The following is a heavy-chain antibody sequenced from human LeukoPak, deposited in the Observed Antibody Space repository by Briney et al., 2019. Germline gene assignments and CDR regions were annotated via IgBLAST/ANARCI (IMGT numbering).Heavy chain of an antibody. CDR3: ARTPNIVVVVAAALDAFDI. D-gene: IGHD2-15*01. CDR2: INNSGST. J-gene: IGHJ3*02. V-gene: IGHV4-34*01. Sequence: SETLPLTCAVYGGSFSGYYWSWVRQPPGKGLEWIGEINNSGSTKYNPSLKRRVTISVETSKNHFSLKLSSVTAADTAVYYCARTPNIVVVVAAALDAFDIWGQGTMVTVSS. CDR1: GGSFSGYY.